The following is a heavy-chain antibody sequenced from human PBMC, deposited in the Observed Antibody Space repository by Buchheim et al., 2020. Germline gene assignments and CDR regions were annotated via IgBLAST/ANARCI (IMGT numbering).Heavy chain of an antibody. CDR1: GGSISSYY. Sequence: QVQLQESGPGLVKPSETLSLTCTVSGGSISSYYWSWIRQPPGKGLEWIGYIYYSGSTNYNPSLKIRVTISVDTSKNQFSLKLSSVTAADTAVYYCARHLGCSSTSCSSVLWFDPWGQGTL. V-gene: IGHV4-59*08. CDR3: ARHLGCSSTSCSSVLWFDP. J-gene: IGHJ5*02. CDR2: IYYSGST. D-gene: IGHD2-2*01.